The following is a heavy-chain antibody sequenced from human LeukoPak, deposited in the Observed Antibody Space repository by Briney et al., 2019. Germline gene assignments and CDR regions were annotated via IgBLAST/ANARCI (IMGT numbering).Heavy chain of an antibody. CDR2: INPNSGGT. V-gene: IGHV1-2*02. CDR3: ARDDFLGSSCYDY. CDR1: GYTFTGYY. D-gene: IGHD2-15*01. Sequence: GESLKISCKGSGYTFTGYYMHWVRQAPGQGLEWMGWINPNSGGTNYAQKFQGRVTMTRDTSISTAYMELSRLRSDDTAVYYCARDDFLGSSCYDYWGQGTLVTVSS. J-gene: IGHJ4*02.